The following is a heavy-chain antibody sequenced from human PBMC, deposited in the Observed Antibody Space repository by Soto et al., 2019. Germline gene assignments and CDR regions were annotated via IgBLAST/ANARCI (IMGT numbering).Heavy chain of an antibody. V-gene: IGHV3-23*01. Sequence: EVPLLESGGGLVQPGGSLRLSCAASGFTFSSYAMSWVRQAPGKGLEWVSAFSGSGGSTYYADSVKGRFTISRDNSTNTLYLRMTCLRAEDTAVYYCARVPGSSWSYWYFDLWGRGTLFTVSS. CDR3: ARVPGSSWSYWYFDL. D-gene: IGHD6-13*01. J-gene: IGHJ2*01. CDR2: FSGSGGST. CDR1: GFTFSSYA.